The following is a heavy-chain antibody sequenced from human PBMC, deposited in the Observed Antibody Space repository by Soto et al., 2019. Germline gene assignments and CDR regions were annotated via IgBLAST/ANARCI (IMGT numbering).Heavy chain of an antibody. J-gene: IGHJ4*02. CDR1: GFTFSTYS. Sequence: PGGSLRLSCAASGFTFSTYSMHWVRQAPGKGLEWVAVISYDGSLKYYADSVKGRFTISRDNSRNTLFLQMNSLRAEDTAVYYGSRYYYEDYDGSGYYRSSAYWGQGTLVTVSS. D-gene: IGHD3-22*01. V-gene: IGHV3-30-3*01. CDR2: ISYDGSLK. CDR3: SRYYYEDYDGSGYYRSSAY.